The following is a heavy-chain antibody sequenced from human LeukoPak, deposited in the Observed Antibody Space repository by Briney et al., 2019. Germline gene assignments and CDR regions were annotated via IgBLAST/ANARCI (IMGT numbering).Heavy chain of an antibody. Sequence: GGSLRLSCAVSGFTFSNYNMNWVRQAPGKGLEWVSSISSGSSYIYYADSVKGRFTISRDNAKNSLFLQMNSLRAEDTAVYYCARESYYYDSSGYYYPDYWGQGTLVTVSS. V-gene: IGHV3-21*01. CDR1: GFTFSNYN. CDR2: ISSGSSYI. D-gene: IGHD3-22*01. J-gene: IGHJ4*02. CDR3: ARESYYYDSSGYYYPDY.